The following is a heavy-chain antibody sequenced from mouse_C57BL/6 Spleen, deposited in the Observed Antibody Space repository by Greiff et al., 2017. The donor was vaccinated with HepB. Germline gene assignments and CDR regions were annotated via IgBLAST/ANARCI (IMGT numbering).Heavy chain of an antibody. V-gene: IGHV1-69*01. CDR2: IDPSDSYT. J-gene: IGHJ4*01. CDR3: ARSGGAHAMDY. CDR1: GYTFTSYW. D-gene: IGHD3-1*01. Sequence: QVQLKQPGAELVMPGASVKLSCKASGYTFTSYWMHWVKQRPGQGLEWIGEIDPSDSYTNYNQKFKGKSTLTGDKSSSTAYMQLSSLTSEDSAVYYCARSGGAHAMDYWGQGTSVTVSS.